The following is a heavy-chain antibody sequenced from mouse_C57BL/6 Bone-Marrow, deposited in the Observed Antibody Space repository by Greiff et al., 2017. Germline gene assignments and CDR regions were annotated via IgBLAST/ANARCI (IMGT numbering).Heavy chain of an antibody. CDR3: ARQRSNFGYFDV. CDR2: INSDGGST. D-gene: IGHD2-5*01. Sequence: EVQVVESGGGLVQPGESLKLSCESNEYEFPSHDMSWVRKTPEKRLELVAAINSDGGSTYYPDTMERRFIISRDNTKKTLYLQMRSMRSEDTALYYCARQRSNFGYFDVWGTGTTVTVSS. J-gene: IGHJ1*03. V-gene: IGHV5-2*01. CDR1: EYEFPSHD.